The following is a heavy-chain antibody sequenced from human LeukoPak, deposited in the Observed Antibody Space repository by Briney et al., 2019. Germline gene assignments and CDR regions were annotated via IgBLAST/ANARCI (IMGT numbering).Heavy chain of an antibody. CDR3: ARTEGRGWFGELLFSYYYYMDV. J-gene: IGHJ6*03. V-gene: IGHV3-7*01. CDR1: GFTFSNAW. CDR2: IKQDGSEK. D-gene: IGHD3-10*01. Sequence: GGSLRLSCAASGFTFSNAWMSWVRQAPGKGLEWVANIKQDGSEKYYVDSVKGRFTISRDNAKNSLYLQMNSLRAEDTAVYYCARTEGRGWFGELLFSYYYYMDVWGKGTTVTISS.